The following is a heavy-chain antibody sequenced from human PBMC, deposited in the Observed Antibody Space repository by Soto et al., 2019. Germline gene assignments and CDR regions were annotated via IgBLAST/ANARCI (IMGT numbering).Heavy chain of an antibody. Sequence: SETLSLTCAVSGYSISSGNNGAWIRQPPGKGLEWIGSIYHSGSTYYNPSLKSRVTISVDTSKNQFSLKLSSVTAADTAVYYCARAVLYYYYGMDVWGQGTTVTVSS. CDR3: ARAVLYYYYGMDV. CDR2: IYHSGST. J-gene: IGHJ6*02. V-gene: IGHV4-38-2*01. D-gene: IGHD1-20*01. CDR1: GYSISSGNN.